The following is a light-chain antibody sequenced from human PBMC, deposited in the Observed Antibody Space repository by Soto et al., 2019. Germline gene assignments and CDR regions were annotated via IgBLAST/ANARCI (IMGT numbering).Light chain of an antibody. CDR1: NSSIGAGYA. V-gene: IGLV1-40*01. Sequence: QSVLTQPPSVSGAPGQRVTISCTGSNSSIGAGYAVHWYQQLPGTAPRLLIYANNIRPSGVPDRLSGSKSGTSASLAITGLQAEDEAYYYCSSYTSSSTPFVFGTGTKLTVL. CDR2: ANN. J-gene: IGLJ1*01. CDR3: SSYTSSSTPFV.